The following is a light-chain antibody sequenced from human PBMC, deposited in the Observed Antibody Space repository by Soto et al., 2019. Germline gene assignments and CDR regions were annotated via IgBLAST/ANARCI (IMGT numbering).Light chain of an antibody. V-gene: IGKV1-9*01. Sequence: DIQLTQSPSFLSASVGDRVTITCRASQGISSYLAWYQQKPGKAPKLLIYAASTLQSGVPLRFSGSGSGTSFTLTISSLQPEDFATYYCQQLLIYPITFGQGTRLEIK. J-gene: IGKJ5*01. CDR3: QQLLIYPIT. CDR2: AAS. CDR1: QGISSY.